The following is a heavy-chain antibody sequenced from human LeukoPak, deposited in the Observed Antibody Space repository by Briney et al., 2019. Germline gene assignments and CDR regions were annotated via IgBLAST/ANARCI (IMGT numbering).Heavy chain of an antibody. CDR1: GFTFSSYS. V-gene: IGHV3-21*01. CDR2: ISSSSSYI. J-gene: IGHJ3*02. CDR3: ARGYDWLDAFDI. Sequence: PGGSLRLSCAASGFTFSSYSMNWVRQAPGKGLEWVSSISSSSSYIYYADSVKGRFTISRDNAKNSLYLQMNSLRAEDTAVYYCARGYDWLDAFDIWGQGTMVTVSS. D-gene: IGHD3-9*01.